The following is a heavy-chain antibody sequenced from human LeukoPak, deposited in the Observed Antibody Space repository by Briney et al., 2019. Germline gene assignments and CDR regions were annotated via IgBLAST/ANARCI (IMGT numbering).Heavy chain of an antibody. V-gene: IGHV1-69*04. Sequence: SVKVSCKASGGTFSSYAISWVRQAPGQGLEWMGRIIPILGIANYAQKFQGRVTMTTDTSTSTAYMGLRSLRSDDTAVYYCARRAPPNCHFDYWGQGTLVTVSS. J-gene: IGHJ4*02. D-gene: IGHD1-1*01. CDR3: ARRAPPNCHFDY. CDR1: GGTFSSYA. CDR2: IIPILGIA.